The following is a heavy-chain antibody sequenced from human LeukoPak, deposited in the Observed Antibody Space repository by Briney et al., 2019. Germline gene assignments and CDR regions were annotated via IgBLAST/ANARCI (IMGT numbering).Heavy chain of an antibody. Sequence: GGSLRLSCAASGFTFSSYWMSWVRQAPGKGLEWVANIKQDGSEKYYVDSVKGRFTISRDNAKNSLYLQMNSLRAEDTAVYYCARDRYNTIFGVFNAFDIWGQGTMVTVSS. V-gene: IGHV3-7*01. CDR2: IKQDGSEK. D-gene: IGHD3-3*01. J-gene: IGHJ3*02. CDR3: ARDRYNTIFGVFNAFDI. CDR1: GFTFSSYW.